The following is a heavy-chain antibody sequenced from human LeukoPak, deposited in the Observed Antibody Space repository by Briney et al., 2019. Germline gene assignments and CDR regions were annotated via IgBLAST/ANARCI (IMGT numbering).Heavy chain of an antibody. CDR2: ISAYNANT. J-gene: IGHJ6*02. Sequence: ASVKVSCKASGYTFTSYGISWVRQAPGQGLEWMGWISAYNANTNYAENLQGRVTMTTDTSTSTAYMEVRSLRPDDTAIYYRARARRGGAYDPTEHHYRNYGMDVWGQGTTVTVSS. CDR1: GYTFTSYG. CDR3: ARARRGGAYDPTEHHYRNYGMDV. V-gene: IGHV1-18*01. D-gene: IGHD3-10*01.